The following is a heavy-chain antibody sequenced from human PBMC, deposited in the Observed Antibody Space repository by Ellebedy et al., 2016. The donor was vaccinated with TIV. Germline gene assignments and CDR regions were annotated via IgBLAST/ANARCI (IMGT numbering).Heavy chain of an antibody. Sequence: KFQGRVTITRDTSASTAYMELRSLRSDDTAVYYCARGGSYYPQDFDYWGQGTLVTVSS. J-gene: IGHJ4*02. D-gene: IGHD1-26*01. V-gene: IGHV1-3*01. CDR3: ARGGSYYPQDFDY.